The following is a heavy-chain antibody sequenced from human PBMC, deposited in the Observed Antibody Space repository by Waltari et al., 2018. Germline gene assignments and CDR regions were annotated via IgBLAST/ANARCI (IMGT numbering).Heavy chain of an antibody. CDR3: ARGYYYGSGSYYNKANWFDP. V-gene: IGHV1-69*01. D-gene: IGHD3-10*01. CDR2: IIPNFGTA. CDR1: GGTFSSYA. J-gene: IGHJ5*02. Sequence: QVQLVQSGAEVKKPGSSVKVSCKASGGTFSSYAISWVRRAPAQGLEWMGGIIPNFGTANYAQKFQGRVTITADESTSTAYMELSSLRSEDTAVYYCARGYYYGSGSYYNKANWFDPWGQGTLVTVSS.